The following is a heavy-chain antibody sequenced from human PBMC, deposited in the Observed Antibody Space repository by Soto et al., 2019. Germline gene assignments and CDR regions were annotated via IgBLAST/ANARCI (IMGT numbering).Heavy chain of an antibody. CDR2: IIPILGIA. CDR3: AKSRVATTASFDY. J-gene: IGHJ4*02. Sequence: SVKVSCKASGGTFSSYTIGWVRQAPGQGLEWMGRIIPILGIANYAQKFQGRVTITADKSTSTAYMELSSLRSEDTAVYYCAKSRVATTASFDYWGQGTLVTVSS. CDR1: GGTFSSYT. D-gene: IGHD5-12*01. V-gene: IGHV1-69*02.